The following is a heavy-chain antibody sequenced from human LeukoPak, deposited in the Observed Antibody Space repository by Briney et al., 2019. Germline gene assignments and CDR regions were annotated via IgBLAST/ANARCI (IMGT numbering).Heavy chain of an antibody. CDR3: ARVDNYGGNPPDY. CDR1: GFTFNMYT. V-gene: IGHV3-21*01. CDR2: ISSSTTYI. Sequence: GGSLRLSCAASGFTFNMYTMYWVRQAPGKVLEWVSSISSSTTYIYYADSVKGRFTISRDNVKNSLSLQMNSLRAEDTAVYYCARVDNYGGNPPDYWGQGTLVTVSS. D-gene: IGHD4-23*01. J-gene: IGHJ4*02.